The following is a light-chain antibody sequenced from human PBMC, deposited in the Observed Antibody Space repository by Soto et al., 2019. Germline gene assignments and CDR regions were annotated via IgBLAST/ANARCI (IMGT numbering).Light chain of an antibody. CDR3: QTWGTGIRV. CDR2: LNGDGSH. CDR1: SGHSNYA. V-gene: IGLV4-69*01. J-gene: IGLJ2*01. Sequence: QPVLTQSPSASASLGASVKLTCTLSSGHSNYAIAWLQQQPEKGPRYLMKLNGDGSHTKGDGIPDRFSGSSSGAERYLTISRLQSEDEADYYCQTWGTGIRVFGGGTKLTVL.